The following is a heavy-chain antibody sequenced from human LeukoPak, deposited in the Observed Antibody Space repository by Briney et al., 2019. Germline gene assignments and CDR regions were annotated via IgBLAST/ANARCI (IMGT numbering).Heavy chain of an antibody. CDR2: IYPGDSDT. V-gene: IGHV5-51*01. Sequence: GESLKISCKGSGYSFTSYWIGWVRQMPGKGLEWMGIIYPGDSDTRCSPSFQGQVTISADKSISTAYLQWSSLKASDTAMYYCARRSSGYCSGGSCYYNWFDPWGQGTLVTVSS. CDR3: ARRSSGYCSGGSCYYNWFDP. D-gene: IGHD2-15*01. CDR1: GYSFTSYW. J-gene: IGHJ5*02.